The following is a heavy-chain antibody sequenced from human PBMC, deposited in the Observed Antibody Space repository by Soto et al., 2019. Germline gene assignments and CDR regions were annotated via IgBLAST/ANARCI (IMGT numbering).Heavy chain of an antibody. CDR2: IGANGGGT. Sequence: EVQLLEPGGGLVQPGGSLRLSCAASGFTFSSFFMSWVRQAPGKGLDWVSGIGANGGGTYYADSVKGRFIIPRDNSKHTLYLQMNSLRAEDTAVYYCARDPNGDYLGAFDFWGQKTMVTVSS. V-gene: IGHV3-23*01. CDR3: ARDPNGDYLGAFDF. D-gene: IGHD4-17*01. J-gene: IGHJ3*01. CDR1: GFTFSSFF.